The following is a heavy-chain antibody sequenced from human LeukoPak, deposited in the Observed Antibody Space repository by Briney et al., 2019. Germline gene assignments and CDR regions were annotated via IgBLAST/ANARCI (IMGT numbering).Heavy chain of an antibody. V-gene: IGHV1-2*02. J-gene: IGHJ5*02. CDR1: GYTFTGYY. Sequence: ASVKVSCKASGYTFTGYYMHWVRQAPGQGLEWMGWINPNSGGTNYAQKFQGRVTMTRDTSISTAYTELSRLRSDDTAVYYCARDRPRTEGDWFDPWGQGTLVTVSS. D-gene: IGHD1-1*01. CDR3: ARDRPRTEGDWFDP. CDR2: INPNSGGT.